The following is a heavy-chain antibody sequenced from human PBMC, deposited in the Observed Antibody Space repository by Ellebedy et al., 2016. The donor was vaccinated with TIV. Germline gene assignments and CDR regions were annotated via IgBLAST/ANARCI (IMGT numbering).Heavy chain of an antibody. D-gene: IGHD4-23*01. J-gene: IGHJ3*02. CDR1: GYSFTNYW. V-gene: IGHV5-10-1*01. CDR3: ARHSGGGQGVFDI. CDR2: IASSDSPI. Sequence: GESLKISCKASGYSFTNYWITWVRQMPGTRLEWMGMIASSDSPITYSPSFQGHVTSSADTSITTAYLRWSSLRTSDTAIYYCARHSGGGQGVFDIWGLGTFVTVSS.